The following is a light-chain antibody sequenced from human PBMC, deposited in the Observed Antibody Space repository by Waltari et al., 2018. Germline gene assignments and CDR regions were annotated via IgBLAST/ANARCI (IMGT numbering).Light chain of an antibody. CDR3: QKYNSAPYT. CDR2: AAS. Sequence: DIQMTQSPSSLSASVGDRVTITCRASQGISNYLAWYQQKPGKVHKLLIYAASTLQSGVPCRFSGSGAGTDFTLTISSLQPEDVATYYCQKYNSAPYTFGQGTKLEIK. CDR1: QGISNY. V-gene: IGKV1-27*01. J-gene: IGKJ2*01.